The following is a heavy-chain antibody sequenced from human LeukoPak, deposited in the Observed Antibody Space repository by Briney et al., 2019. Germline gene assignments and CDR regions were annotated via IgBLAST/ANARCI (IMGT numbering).Heavy chain of an antibody. V-gene: IGHV3-74*01. Sequence: GGSLRLSCVASGFTFSRFWMHWVRHVPGKGLVWVSRIDTDGRIISYADSVKGRFTISRDNAKNMLYLQMNSLRVEDTAVYYCARCRGSGRSGWYFDFWGRGTLVTVS. J-gene: IGHJ2*01. CDR3: ARCRGSGRSGWYFDF. CDR1: GFTFSRFW. D-gene: IGHD6-19*01. CDR2: IDTDGRII.